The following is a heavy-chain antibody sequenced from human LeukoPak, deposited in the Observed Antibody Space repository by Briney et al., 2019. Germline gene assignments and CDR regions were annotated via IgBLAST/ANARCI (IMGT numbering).Heavy chain of an antibody. CDR1: GGSISSYY. J-gene: IGHJ4*02. CDR2: IYYSGST. D-gene: IGHD5-12*01. CDR3: ARHGIVATIRARAYYFDY. Sequence: TSETLSLTCTVSGGSISSYYWSWIRQPPGKGLEWIGYIYYSGSTNYNPSLKSRVTISVDTSKNQFSLKLSSVTAADTAVYYCARHGIVATIRARAYYFDYWGQGTLVTVSS. V-gene: IGHV4-59*08.